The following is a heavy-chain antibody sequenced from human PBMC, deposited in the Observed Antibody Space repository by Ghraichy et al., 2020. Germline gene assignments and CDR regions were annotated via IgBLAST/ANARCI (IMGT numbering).Heavy chain of an antibody. CDR2: ISCSSSYI. V-gene: IGHV3-21*01. D-gene: IGHD3-22*01. J-gene: IGHJ3*02. Sequence: GGSLRLSCAASGFTFSSYSMNWVRQAPGKGLEWVSSISCSSSYIYYADSVKGRFTISRDNAKNSLYLQMNSLRAEDTAVYYCARNYDSSDAFDIWGQGTMVTVSS. CDR3: ARNYDSSDAFDI. CDR1: GFTFSSYS.